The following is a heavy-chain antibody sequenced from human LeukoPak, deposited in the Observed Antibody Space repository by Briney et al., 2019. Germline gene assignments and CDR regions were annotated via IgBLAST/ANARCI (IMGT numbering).Heavy chain of an antibody. CDR2: ISAYNGNT. V-gene: IGHV1-18*01. CDR3: ARGLCSSTSCSNFDY. D-gene: IGHD2-2*01. J-gene: IGHJ4*02. CDR1: GYTFASYG. Sequence: ASVKVSCKASGYTFASYGISWVRQAPGQGLEWMGWISAYNGNTNYAQKLQGRVTMSTDTSTSTAYMELRSLRSDDTAVYYCARGLCSSTSCSNFDYWGQGTLVTVSS.